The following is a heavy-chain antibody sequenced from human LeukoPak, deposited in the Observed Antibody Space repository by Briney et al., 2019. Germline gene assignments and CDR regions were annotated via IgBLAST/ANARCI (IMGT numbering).Heavy chain of an antibody. J-gene: IGHJ5*02. CDR3: AKSLYGSGSPTLDGWFDP. CDR1: GYTFTSYD. CDR2: MNPNSGNT. V-gene: IGHV1-8*01. D-gene: IGHD3-10*01. Sequence: ASVKVSCKASGYTFTSYDINWVRQATGQGLEWMGWMNPNSGNTGYAQKFQGRVTITRDTSASTAYMELSSLRSEDTAVYYCAKSLYGSGSPTLDGWFDPWGQGTLVTVSS.